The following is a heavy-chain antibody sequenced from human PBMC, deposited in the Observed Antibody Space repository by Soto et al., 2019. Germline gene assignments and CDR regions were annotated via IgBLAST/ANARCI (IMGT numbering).Heavy chain of an antibody. Sequence: EVPLVESGGGLLQPGGSLRLSCTASGVTFNNYWLHWVRQAPGKGLVWVSRISGDGRSTTYEDSVKGRFTISRDNATNRVYLQMNSLRAEDTAVYHCAGGSYSGAGIYYLTEHWGQGTLVTVSS. CDR2: ISGDGRST. V-gene: IGHV3-74*01. CDR3: AGGSYSGAGIYYLTEH. D-gene: IGHD3-10*01. CDR1: GVTFNNYW. J-gene: IGHJ1*01.